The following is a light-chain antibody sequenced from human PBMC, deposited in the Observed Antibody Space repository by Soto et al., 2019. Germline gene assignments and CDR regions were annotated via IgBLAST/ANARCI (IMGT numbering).Light chain of an antibody. CDR2: DAS. J-gene: IGKJ5*01. Sequence: VLTQSPATLSLSPGERATLSCRASLNVNSYLAWYQQKPGQAPRLLIYDASNRAAGIPARFSGSGSGTDFTLTISSLEPEDFAIYYCQQRQYWPPITFGQATRMEIK. CDR3: QQRQYWPPIT. V-gene: IGKV3-11*01. CDR1: LNVNSY.